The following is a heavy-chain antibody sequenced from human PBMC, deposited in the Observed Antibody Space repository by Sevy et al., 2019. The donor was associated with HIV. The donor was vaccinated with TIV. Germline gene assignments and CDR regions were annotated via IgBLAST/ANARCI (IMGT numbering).Heavy chain of an antibody. CDR1: GGSISSYY. J-gene: IGHJ3*02. CDR2: IYTSGST. Sequence: SDTLSLTCTVSGGSISSYYWSWIRQPAGKGLEWIGRIYTSGSTNYNPSLKSRVTMSVDTSKNQFSLKLSSVTAADTAVYYCARDQGYSSSWYNDAFDIWGQGTMVTVSS. CDR3: ARDQGYSSSWYNDAFDI. D-gene: IGHD6-13*01. V-gene: IGHV4-4*07.